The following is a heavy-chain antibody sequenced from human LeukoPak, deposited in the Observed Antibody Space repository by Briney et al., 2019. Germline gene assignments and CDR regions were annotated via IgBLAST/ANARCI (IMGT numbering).Heavy chain of an antibody. CDR3: ARYYDILTGTPSFDY. D-gene: IGHD3-9*01. V-gene: IGHV1-8*01. J-gene: IGHJ4*02. CDR2: MNPNSGNT. Sequence: GASVKVSCKASGHTFTSYDINWVRQATGQGLEWMGWMNPNSGNTGYAQKFQGRVTMTRNTSISTAYMELSSLRSEDTAVYYCARYYDILTGTPSFDYWGQGTLVTVSS. CDR1: GHTFTSYD.